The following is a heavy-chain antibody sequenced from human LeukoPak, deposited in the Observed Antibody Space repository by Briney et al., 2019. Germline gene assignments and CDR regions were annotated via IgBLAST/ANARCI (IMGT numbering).Heavy chain of an antibody. CDR1: GFTFSNFG. CDR2: ISYAESNK. V-gene: IGHV3-30*03. Sequence: PGGSLRLSCAAHGFTFSNFGMHWVRQAPGKGLEWVAFISYAESNKFYADSVKGRFTISRDNSKNTLSLHVNSLRAEDTAVYYCARDQYVAAAGMGDAFDVWGQGTMVTVSS. CDR3: ARDQYVAAAGMGDAFDV. D-gene: IGHD6-13*01. J-gene: IGHJ3*01.